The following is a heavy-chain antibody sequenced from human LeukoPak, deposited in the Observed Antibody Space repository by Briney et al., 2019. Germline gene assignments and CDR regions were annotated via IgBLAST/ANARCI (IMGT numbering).Heavy chain of an antibody. CDR3: ARGRPYYDALTSRFTIGWADY. Sequence: SETLSLTCTVSGGSISSNKDYWSWLRQPPGKGLEWIGYIYYSGTTYYNPSLKSRVSISVDTSKNQFSLNLSSVTAEDTAVYYCARGRPYYDALTSRFTIGWADYWGQGNLVTVSS. D-gene: IGHD3-9*01. CDR2: IYYSGTT. CDR1: GGSISSNKDY. J-gene: IGHJ4*02. V-gene: IGHV4-30-4*01.